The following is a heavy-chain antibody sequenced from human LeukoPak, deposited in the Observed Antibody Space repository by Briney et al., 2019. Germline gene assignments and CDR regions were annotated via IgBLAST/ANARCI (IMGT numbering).Heavy chain of an antibody. Sequence: PGGSLRLSCAASGFTFSSYGMHWVRQAPGKGLEWVANIKQDGSEKYYVDSVKGRFTISRDNSKNTLYLQMNSLRAEDTAVYYCAKEGYWGQGTLVTVSS. CDR3: AKEGY. CDR2: IKQDGSEK. CDR1: GFTFSSYG. J-gene: IGHJ4*02. V-gene: IGHV3-7*01.